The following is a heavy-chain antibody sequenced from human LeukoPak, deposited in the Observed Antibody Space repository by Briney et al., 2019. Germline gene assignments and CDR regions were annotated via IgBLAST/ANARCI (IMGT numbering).Heavy chain of an antibody. D-gene: IGHD3-22*01. J-gene: IGHJ3*02. CDR1: GGSISSYY. V-gene: IGHV4-4*07. Sequence: PSETLSLTCTVSGGSISSYYWSWIRQPAGKGLEWIGRIYTSGSTNYNPSLKSRVTMSVDTSKNQFSLKLSSVTAADTAVYYCARVRYYYDSFDAFDIWGQGTMVTVSS. CDR3: ARVRYYYDSFDAFDI. CDR2: IYTSGST.